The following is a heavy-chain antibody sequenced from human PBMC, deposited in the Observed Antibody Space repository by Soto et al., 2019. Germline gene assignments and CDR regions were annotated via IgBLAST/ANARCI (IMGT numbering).Heavy chain of an antibody. Sequence: ASVKVSCKASGYIFTSYQMHWVRQAPGQGLDWMGIIKPSDRTTTYAQKFQGRVTMTSDTSTRTIYMELSSLTSEDTAVYFCVGCGSGGSCYTSPLSYWGQGTLVTVSS. CDR1: GYIFTSYQ. J-gene: IGHJ4*02. CDR2: IKPSDRTT. D-gene: IGHD2-21*01. CDR3: VGCGSGGSCYTSPLSY. V-gene: IGHV1-46*01.